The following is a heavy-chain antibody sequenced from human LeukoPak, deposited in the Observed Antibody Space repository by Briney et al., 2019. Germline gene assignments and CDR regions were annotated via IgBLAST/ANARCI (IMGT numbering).Heavy chain of an antibody. V-gene: IGHV4-59*01. CDR2: IYYSGST. CDR3: ARVSYCSGGSCYGGFDY. Sequence: SETLSLTCTVSGGSISSYYWSWIRQPPGKGLEWIGYIYYSGSTNYNPSLKSRVTISVDTSKNQFSLKLSSVTAADTAVYYCARVSYCSGGSCYGGFDYWGQGTLVTVSS. J-gene: IGHJ4*02. D-gene: IGHD2-15*01. CDR1: GGSISSYY.